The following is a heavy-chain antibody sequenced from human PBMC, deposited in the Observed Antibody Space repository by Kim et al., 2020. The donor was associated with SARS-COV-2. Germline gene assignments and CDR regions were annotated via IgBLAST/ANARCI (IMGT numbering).Heavy chain of an antibody. V-gene: IGHV3-23*01. Sequence: GGSLRLSCTASGFTFNNYAMNWVRQGPGKGLEWVASISGSGNGIYYADSVKGRFTISRDNSKNTLFLQMNRLRVEDTALYYCATTPLLFNSYGIDVWGHGTTVTVSS. CDR2: ISGSGNGI. CDR3: ATTPLLFNSYGIDV. J-gene: IGHJ6*02. D-gene: IGHD2-21*02. CDR1: GFTFNNYA.